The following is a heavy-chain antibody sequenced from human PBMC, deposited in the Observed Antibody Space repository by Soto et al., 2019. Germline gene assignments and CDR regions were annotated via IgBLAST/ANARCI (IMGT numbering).Heavy chain of an antibody. Sequence: PSETLSRPCSVSGDSISNNRFYWALVRPPPGEGLEWIGSIYHTWNAYYNPSLKSRVTISVDTSKNQFSLKLTSVTAADAALYYCARDFFDSSDYTTNWFDPWGQGTLVTVSS. J-gene: IGHJ5*02. CDR2: IYHTWNA. CDR3: ARDFFDSSDYTTNWFDP. CDR1: GDSISNNRFY. V-gene: IGHV4-39*01. D-gene: IGHD3-22*01.